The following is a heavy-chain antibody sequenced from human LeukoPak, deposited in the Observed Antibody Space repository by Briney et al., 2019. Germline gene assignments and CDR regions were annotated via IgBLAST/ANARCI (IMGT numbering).Heavy chain of an antibody. V-gene: IGHV4-4*07. CDR3: ARDRVVRGGNAFDI. CDR2: IYSSGSA. CDR1: GGSISGYY. D-gene: IGHD3-10*01. J-gene: IGHJ3*02. Sequence: SETLSLTCTVSGGSISGYYWSWVRQPAGKGLEWIGRIYSSGSANYNPSLKSRVTISVDTSKNQFSLKLSSVTAADTAVYYCARDRVVRGGNAFDIWGQGTMVTVSS.